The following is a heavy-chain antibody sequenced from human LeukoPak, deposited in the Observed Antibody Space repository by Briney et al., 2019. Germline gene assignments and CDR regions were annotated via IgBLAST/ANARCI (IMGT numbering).Heavy chain of an antibody. Sequence: PGGSLRLSCAASGFTFSSYAMSWVRQAPGKGLEWVSAISGSGGSTYYADSVKGRFTISRDNSKNTLYLQMNSLRAEDTAVYYCARAGAVRFLESGVDYWGQGTLVTVSS. CDR1: GFTFSSYA. V-gene: IGHV3-23*01. CDR3: ARAGAVRFLESGVDY. CDR2: ISGSGGST. D-gene: IGHD3-3*01. J-gene: IGHJ4*02.